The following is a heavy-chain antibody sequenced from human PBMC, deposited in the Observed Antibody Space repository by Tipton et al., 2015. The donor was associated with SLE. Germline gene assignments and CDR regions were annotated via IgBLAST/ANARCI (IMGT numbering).Heavy chain of an antibody. V-gene: IGHV3-7*01. CDR3: ATIVGPQDDAFDI. D-gene: IGHD2-15*01. CDR1: GFTFSSYW. Sequence: FLRLSCAASGFTFSSYWMSWVRQAPGKGLEWVANIKQDGSEKYYVDSVKGRFTISRDNAKNSLYLQMNSLRAEDTAVYYCATIVGPQDDAFDIWGQGTMVTVSS. CDR2: IKQDGSEK. J-gene: IGHJ3*02.